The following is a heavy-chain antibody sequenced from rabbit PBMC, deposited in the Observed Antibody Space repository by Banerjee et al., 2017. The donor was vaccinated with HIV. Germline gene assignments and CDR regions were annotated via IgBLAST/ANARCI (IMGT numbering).Heavy chain of an antibody. V-gene: IGHV1S45*01. J-gene: IGHJ4*01. CDR2: IYIDSGRT. D-gene: IGHD2-1*01. Sequence: QEQLEESGGDLVKPEGSLTLTCTASGFSFSNKYVMCWVRQAPGKGLEWIACIYIDSGRTYHASWAKGRFTISKTSSTTVTLQMTSLTAADTATYFRARVGDDNRSDYWLRIWDLWAPGTRVTV. CDR1: GFSFSNKYV. CDR3: ARVGDDNRSDYWLRIWDL.